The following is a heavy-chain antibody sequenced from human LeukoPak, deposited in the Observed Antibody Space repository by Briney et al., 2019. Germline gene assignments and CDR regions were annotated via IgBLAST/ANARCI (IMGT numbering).Heavy chain of an antibody. Sequence: SETLSLTCTVSGGSIDSRSYYRGWLRQPPGKGLEWIGSIYSSGSTYYNPSLKSRVTISVDTSKNQFSLRLSSVTAADTAVYYCARLHSTHSSNSWGQGTLVTVSS. D-gene: IGHD6-13*01. CDR2: IYSSGST. CDR1: GGSIDSRSYY. V-gene: IGHV4-39*01. CDR3: ARLHSTHSSNS. J-gene: IGHJ4*02.